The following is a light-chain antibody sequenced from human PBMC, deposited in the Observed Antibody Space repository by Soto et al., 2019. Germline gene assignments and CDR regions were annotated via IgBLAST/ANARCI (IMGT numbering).Light chain of an antibody. CDR3: QQYNNCPPWT. J-gene: IGKJ1*01. V-gene: IGKV3-15*01. Sequence: IGMTQSPATLSVSPGERATLSCRASQSVSSNLAWYQQKPGQAPRLLIYGASTRATGIPARFSGSGSGTEFTLTISSLQSEDVAVYYCQQYNNCPPWTFGQGTKVDIK. CDR1: QSVSSN. CDR2: GAS.